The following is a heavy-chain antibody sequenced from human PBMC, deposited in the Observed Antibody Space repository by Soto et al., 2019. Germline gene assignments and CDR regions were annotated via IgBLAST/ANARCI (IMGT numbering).Heavy chain of an antibody. CDR2: ISFSGTT. CDR3: ARRYGYSFDY. J-gene: IGHJ4*02. D-gene: IGHD1-1*01. CDR1: GGSISSGNYY. V-gene: IGHV4-39*07. Sequence: PSETLSLTCTVSGGSISSGNYYWAWIRQAPGEGLEWIGSISFSGTTFYNPSLKTRVTISRDTSKNQFSLKLNSVTAADTAVYYCARRYGYSFDYWGQGTLVTVSS.